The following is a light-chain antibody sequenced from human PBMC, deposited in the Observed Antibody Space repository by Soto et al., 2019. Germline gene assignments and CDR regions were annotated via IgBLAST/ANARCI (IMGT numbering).Light chain of an antibody. CDR2: DAS. CDR3: QLSGT. V-gene: IGKV1-5*01. J-gene: IGKJ1*01. Sequence: DIQMTQSPSTLSASVGDRVTITCRASQSISSWLAWYQQKPGKAPKLLIYDASSLESGVPSRFSGSGSGTEFTLTLSSLQPDDFATYYCQLSGTFGQGTKVEIK. CDR1: QSISSW.